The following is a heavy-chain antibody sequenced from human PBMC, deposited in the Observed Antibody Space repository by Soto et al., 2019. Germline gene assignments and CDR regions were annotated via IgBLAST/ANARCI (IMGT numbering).Heavy chain of an antibody. D-gene: IGHD1-26*01. J-gene: IGHJ6*02. V-gene: IGHV3-23*01. CDR3: ARDMSGGTYNYYYGMDV. CDR2: ISGSGSPT. CDR1: GFSFSSYA. Sequence: GRSLRLSCAASGFSFSSYAMTLIRQAPGRGLEWVSAISGSGSPTYYADSVKGRFTISRDNSKNTLYLQMNSLRADDTAVYYCARDMSGGTYNYYYGMDVWGQGTTVTVS.